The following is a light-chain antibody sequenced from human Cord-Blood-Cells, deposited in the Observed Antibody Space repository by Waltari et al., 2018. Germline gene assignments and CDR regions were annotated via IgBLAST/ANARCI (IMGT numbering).Light chain of an antibody. V-gene: IGKV1-33*01. Sequence: VGDRVTITCQASQDISNYLNWYQQKPGKAPKLLIYDASNLETGVPSRFSGSGSGTDFTFTISSLQPEDIATYYCQQYDNLPPLTFGGGTKVEIK. J-gene: IGKJ4*01. CDR3: QQYDNLPPLT. CDR1: QDISNY. CDR2: DAS.